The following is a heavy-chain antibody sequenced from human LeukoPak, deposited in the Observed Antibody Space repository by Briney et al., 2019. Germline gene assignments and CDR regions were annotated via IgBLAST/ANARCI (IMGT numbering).Heavy chain of an antibody. Sequence: PGGSVRLSCAASGFTVSSNYMSWVRQAPGKGLEWVSVIYSGGSTYYADSVKGRFTISRDNSKNTLYLQMNSLRAEDTAVYYCARRDSRGWYDYWGQGTLVTVSS. D-gene: IGHD6-19*01. CDR1: GFTVSSNY. CDR2: IYSGGST. V-gene: IGHV3-53*01. CDR3: ARRDSRGWYDY. J-gene: IGHJ4*02.